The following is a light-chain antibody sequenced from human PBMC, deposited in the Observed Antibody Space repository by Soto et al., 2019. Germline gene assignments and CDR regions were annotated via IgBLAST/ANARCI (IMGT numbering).Light chain of an antibody. Sequence: IHLTQSPSSVSASLLDSVTIICRSSQGISTWLAWYQQKAGKAPKLLIYGASRLLNGVPSRFSGSGSGTYFTLTISSLQPEDFATYYCQQTDGFPRTFGQGTKVDIK. J-gene: IGKJ1*01. CDR2: GAS. CDR3: QQTDGFPRT. V-gene: IGKV1D-12*01. CDR1: QGISTW.